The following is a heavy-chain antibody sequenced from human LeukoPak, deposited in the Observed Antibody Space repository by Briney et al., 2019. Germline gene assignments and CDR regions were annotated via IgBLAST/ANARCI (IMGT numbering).Heavy chain of an antibody. J-gene: IGHJ3*02. CDR3: ASATGDCSGGSCYGDAFDI. V-gene: IGHV3-21*01. CDR1: GFTFSSYS. D-gene: IGHD2-15*01. Sequence: GGSLRLSCAASGFTFSSYSMNWVRQAPGKGLEWVSSISSSSSSYIYYADSVKGRFTISRDNAKNSLYLQMNSLRAEDTAVYYCASATGDCSGGSCYGDAFDIWGQGTMVTVSS. CDR2: ISSSSSSYI.